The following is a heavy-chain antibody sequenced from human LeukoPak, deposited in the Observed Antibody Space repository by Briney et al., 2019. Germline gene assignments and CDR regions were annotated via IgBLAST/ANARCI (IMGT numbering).Heavy chain of an antibody. CDR2: ISAYNGNT. V-gene: IGHV1-18*01. J-gene: IGHJ6*03. Sequence: ASVKVSCKASGYTFTSYGISWVRQAPGQGLEWMGWISAYNGNTNYAQKLQGRVTMTTDTSTSTAYMELRSLRSDDTAGYYCARDVFLEWFEDYMDVWGKGTTVTVSS. D-gene: IGHD3-3*01. CDR3: ARDVFLEWFEDYMDV. CDR1: GYTFTSYG.